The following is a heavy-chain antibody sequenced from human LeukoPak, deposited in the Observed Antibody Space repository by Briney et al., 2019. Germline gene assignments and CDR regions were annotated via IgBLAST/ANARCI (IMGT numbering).Heavy chain of an antibody. V-gene: IGHV4-39*07. D-gene: IGHD6-6*01. CDR3: AREGSSSSAAINWFDP. Sequence: SETLSLTCTVSGGSISSSSYYWGWIRQPPGKGPEWIGSIYYSGSTYYNPSLKSRVTISVDTSKNQFSLKLSSVTAADTAVYYCAREGSSSSAAINWFDPWGQGTLVTVSS. CDR1: GGSISSSSYY. J-gene: IGHJ5*02. CDR2: IYYSGST.